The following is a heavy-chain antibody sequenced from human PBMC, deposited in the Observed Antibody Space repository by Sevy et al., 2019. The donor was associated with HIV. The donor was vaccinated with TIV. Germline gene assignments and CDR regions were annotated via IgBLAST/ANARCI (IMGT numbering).Heavy chain of an antibody. CDR3: AREGCTRPHDY. CDR2: LSFGCGKI. V-gene: IGHV3-23*01. D-gene: IGHD2-8*01. CDR1: GFAFYDYS. J-gene: IGHJ4*02. Sequence: GGSLRLSCAASGFAFYDYSMSWIRQAPGKGLEWVATLSFGCGKINYADSVKVRSTISRDNSKNSFYLQMDNLRVEDTALYYCAREGCTRPHDYWGQGTRVTVSS.